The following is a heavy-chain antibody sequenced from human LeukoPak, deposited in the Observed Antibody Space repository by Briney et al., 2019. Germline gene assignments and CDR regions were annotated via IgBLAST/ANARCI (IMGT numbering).Heavy chain of an antibody. Sequence: ASVKVSCKASGYTFTSYDINWVRQATGQGLEWMGWMNPNSGNTGYAQKFQGRVTITRNTSISTAYMELSSLRSEDTAVYYCARGRLSCSGGSCSSFDYWGQGTLVTVS. V-gene: IGHV1-8*03. CDR1: GYTFTSYD. CDR3: ARGRLSCSGGSCSSFDY. D-gene: IGHD2-15*01. CDR2: MNPNSGNT. J-gene: IGHJ4*02.